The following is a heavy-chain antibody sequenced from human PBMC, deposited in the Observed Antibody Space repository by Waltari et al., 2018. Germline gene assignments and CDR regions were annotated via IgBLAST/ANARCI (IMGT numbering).Heavy chain of an antibody. CDR2: FNYGGNT. Sequence: QVQMQESGPGLVRPSEHLSLTCAVPGGSIRTNGYIWGWIRQPPGKGLEWIASFNYGGNTYYNPSLKSRVTISGDTSKNQFSLNLTSVTAADTAVYYCARGLGAIYWGHGTLVTVSS. V-gene: IGHV4-39*07. CDR3: ARGLGAIY. J-gene: IGHJ4*01. D-gene: IGHD1-26*01. CDR1: GGSIRTNGYI.